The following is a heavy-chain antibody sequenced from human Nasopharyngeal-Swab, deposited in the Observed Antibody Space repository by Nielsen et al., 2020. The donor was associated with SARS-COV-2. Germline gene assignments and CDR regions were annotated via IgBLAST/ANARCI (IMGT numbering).Heavy chain of an antibody. V-gene: IGHV3-21*01. CDR1: GFIFSSYS. Sequence: GEALKISWAVSGFIFSSYSMNLVRQAPGKGLEWVSSISSSSYIYYADSVKGRFTITRDNAKNSLYLQMNSLRAEDTAVYYCARVCSGGSCYGYYYGMDVWGQGTTVTVSS. J-gene: IGHJ6*02. CDR3: ARVCSGGSCYGYYYGMDV. CDR2: ISSSSYI. D-gene: IGHD2-15*01.